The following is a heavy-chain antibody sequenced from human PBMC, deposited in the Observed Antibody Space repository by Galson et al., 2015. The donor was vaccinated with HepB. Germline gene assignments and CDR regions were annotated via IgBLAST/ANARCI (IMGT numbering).Heavy chain of an antibody. CDR3: ARDAYDSSGYPYYYYYYGMDV. CDR2: IYSGGST. D-gene: IGHD3-22*01. J-gene: IGHJ6*02. Sequence: SLRLSCAASGFTVSSNYMSWVRQAPGKGLEWVSVIYSGGSTYYADSVKGRFTISRDNSKNTLYLQMNSLRAEDTAVYYCARDAYDSSGYPYYYYYYGMDVWGQGTTVTVSS. V-gene: IGHV3-66*01. CDR1: GFTVSSNY.